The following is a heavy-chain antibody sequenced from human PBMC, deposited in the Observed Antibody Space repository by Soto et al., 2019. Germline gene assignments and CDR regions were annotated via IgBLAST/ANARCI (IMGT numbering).Heavy chain of an antibody. J-gene: IGHJ4*02. CDR1: GGTIRTYV. CDR2: IIPIFGTP. Sequence: QVQLMQSGAEVKKPGSSVKVSCKTSGGTIRTYVISWVRQAPGQGLEWMGGIIPIFGTPNYAQNFQGRVTITADKSTNTAYMELSSLRSEDTAVYYCAREPQDGSGSYFDYWGQGSLVTVSS. V-gene: IGHV1-69*06. D-gene: IGHD3-10*01. CDR3: AREPQDGSGSYFDY.